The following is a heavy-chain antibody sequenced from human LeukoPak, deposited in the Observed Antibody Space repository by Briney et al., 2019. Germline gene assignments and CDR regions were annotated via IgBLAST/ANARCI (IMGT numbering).Heavy chain of an antibody. CDR2: INHSGST. CDR3: ARKHYYGSGSYSSLGWFDP. CDR1: GGSFSGYY. Sequence: SETLSLTCAVYGGSFSGYYWSWIRQPPGKELEWIGEINHSGSTNYNPSLKSRVTISVDTSKNQFSLKLSSVTAADTAVYYCARKHYYGSGSYSSLGWFDPWGQGTLVTVSS. D-gene: IGHD3-10*01. V-gene: IGHV4-34*01. J-gene: IGHJ5*02.